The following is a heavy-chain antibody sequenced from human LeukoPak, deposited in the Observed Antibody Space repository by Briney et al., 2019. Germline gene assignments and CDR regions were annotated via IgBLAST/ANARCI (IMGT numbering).Heavy chain of an antibody. D-gene: IGHD2-2*01. CDR1: GGSISSHY. V-gene: IGHV3-23*01. CDR3: AKGVSDIVVVPAASHLFDY. CDR2: ISFSGGHT. J-gene: IGHJ4*02. Sequence: ETLSLTCTVSGGSISSHYWSWVRQAPGKGLEWVSGISFSGGHTYYADSVKRRFTISRDNSKNTLYLQTNSLRAEDTAVYYCAKGVSDIVVVPAASHLFDYWGQGTLVTVSS.